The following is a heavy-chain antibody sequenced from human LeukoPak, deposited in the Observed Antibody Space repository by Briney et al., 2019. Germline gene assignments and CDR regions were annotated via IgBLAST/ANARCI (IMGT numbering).Heavy chain of an antibody. V-gene: IGHV3-21*01. CDR2: ISSSSSYI. CDR3: ARGVVYDSSGYYYSRNYMDV. J-gene: IGHJ6*03. Sequence: GGSLRLSCAASGFTFSSYSMNWVRQAPGKGLEWVSSISSSSSYIYYADSVKGRFTISRDNAKNSLYLQMNSLRAEDTAVYYCARGVVYDSSGYYYSRNYMDVWGKGPRSQSP. D-gene: IGHD3-22*01. CDR1: GFTFSSYS.